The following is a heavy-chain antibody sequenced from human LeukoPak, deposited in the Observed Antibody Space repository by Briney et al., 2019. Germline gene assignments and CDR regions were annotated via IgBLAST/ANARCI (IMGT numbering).Heavy chain of an antibody. CDR1: GGSFSGYY. D-gene: IGHD6-13*01. CDR3: ARRYSSSWYSGGFDY. V-gene: IGHV4-34*01. Sequence: PSETLSLTCAVYGGSFSGYYWSWIRQPPGKGLEWIGEINHSGSTNYNPSLKSRVTISVDTSKNQFSLKLSSVTAADTAVYYCARRYSSSWYSGGFDYWGQGTLVTVSS. CDR2: INHSGST. J-gene: IGHJ4*02.